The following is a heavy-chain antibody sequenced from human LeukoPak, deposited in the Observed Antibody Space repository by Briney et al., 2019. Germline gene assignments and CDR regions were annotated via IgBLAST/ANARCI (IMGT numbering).Heavy chain of an antibody. Sequence: GGSLRLSCAASGFTFSSYAMSWVRQAPGKGLEWVSAISGSGGSTYYADSVKGRCTISRDNSKNTLYLQMNSLRAEDTAVYYCAKDLSSSWYQYYFDYWGQGTLVTVSS. CDR2: ISGSGGST. CDR3: AKDLSSSWYQYYFDY. CDR1: GFTFSSYA. J-gene: IGHJ4*02. V-gene: IGHV3-23*01. D-gene: IGHD6-13*01.